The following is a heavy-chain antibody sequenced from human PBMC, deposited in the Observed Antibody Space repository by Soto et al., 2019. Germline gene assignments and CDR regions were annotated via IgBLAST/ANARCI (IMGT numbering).Heavy chain of an antibody. D-gene: IGHD2-21*02. J-gene: IGHJ4*02. Sequence: RGSLRLSCVASGFTFVSYAMTWVRRSPGNGLEWVSTINDNGKLRYYAESVRGRFTITRDNTKNTLYLQPNTLGDNDLARYYCAKAFGDWYPFEKWGLGALVTVSS. V-gene: IGHV3-23*01. CDR1: GFTFVSYA. CDR2: INDNGKLR. CDR3: AKAFGDWYPFEK.